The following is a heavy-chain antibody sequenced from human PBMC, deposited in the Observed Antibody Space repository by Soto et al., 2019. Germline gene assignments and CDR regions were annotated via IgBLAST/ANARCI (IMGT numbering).Heavy chain of an antibody. D-gene: IGHD2-2*01. CDR2: IIPIFGTA. CDR3: ARAESGYCISTSCLYYFDY. CDR1: GGTFSSYA. V-gene: IGHV1-69*12. J-gene: IGHJ4*02. Sequence: QVQLVQSGAEVKKPGSSVKVSCKASGGTFSSYAISWVRQAPGQGLEWMGGIIPIFGTANYAQKFQGRVTITADESTSTAYMELSSLRSEDTAVYYCARAESGYCISTSCLYYFDYWGQGTLVTVSS.